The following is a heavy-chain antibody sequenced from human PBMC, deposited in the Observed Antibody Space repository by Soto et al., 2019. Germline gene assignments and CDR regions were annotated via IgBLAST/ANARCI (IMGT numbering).Heavy chain of an antibody. CDR1: GVTFSSYA. J-gene: IGHJ4*02. V-gene: IGHV1-69*13. Sequence: SVKVSCKASGVTFSSYAISWVRQAPGQGLEWMGGIIPIFGTANYAQKFQGRVTITADESTSTAYMELSSLRSEDTAVYYCARLTDYYDSSGYYPHFDYWGQGTLVTVSS. D-gene: IGHD3-22*01. CDR3: ARLTDYYDSSGYYPHFDY. CDR2: IIPIFGTA.